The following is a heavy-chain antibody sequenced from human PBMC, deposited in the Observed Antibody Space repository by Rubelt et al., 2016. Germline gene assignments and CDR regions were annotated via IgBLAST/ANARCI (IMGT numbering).Heavy chain of an antibody. CDR1: GFTFSSYA. J-gene: IGHJ4*02. Sequence: EVQLLESGGGLVQPGGSLRLSCAASGFTFSSYAVSWVRQAPGKGLEWVSTISGSGGSTYYADSVKGRLTISRDNSNNTLYLQMNSLGAEDTAVYYCAKRKGGAFLEWSFPWDYWGQGTLVTVSS. D-gene: IGHD3-3*02. CDR3: AKRKGGAFLEWSFPWDY. V-gene: IGHV3-23*01. CDR2: ISGSGGST.